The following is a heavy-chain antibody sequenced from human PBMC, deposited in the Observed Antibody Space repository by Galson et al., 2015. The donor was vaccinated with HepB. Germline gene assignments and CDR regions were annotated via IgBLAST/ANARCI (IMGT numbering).Heavy chain of an antibody. CDR1: GFTFSSYS. CDR2: ISSSSSYI. CDR3: ARDPSDYIWGSYRLFDY. J-gene: IGHJ4*02. V-gene: IGHV3-21*01. Sequence: SLRLSCAASGFTFSSYSMNWVRQAPGKGLEWVSSISSSSSYIYYADSVKRRFTISRDNAKNSLYLQMNSLRAEDTAVYYCARDPSDYIWGSYRLFDYWGQGTLVTVSS. D-gene: IGHD3-16*02.